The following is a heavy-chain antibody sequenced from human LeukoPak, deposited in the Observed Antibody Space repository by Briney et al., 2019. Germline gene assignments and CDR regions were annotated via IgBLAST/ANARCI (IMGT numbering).Heavy chain of an antibody. CDR2: IYYTGKT. J-gene: IGHJ4*02. CDR3: ARSQNYYGSGDY. D-gene: IGHD3-10*01. Sequence: SSETLSLTCTVSGDSVSNGNYYWSWLRQPPGKALEWIGYIYYTGKTYYNPSLEGRVTILVDTSRNHFSVKLSSATAADTAVYYCARSQNYYGSGDYWSQGTLVTVSS. CDR1: GDSVSNGNYY. V-gene: IGHV4-61*03.